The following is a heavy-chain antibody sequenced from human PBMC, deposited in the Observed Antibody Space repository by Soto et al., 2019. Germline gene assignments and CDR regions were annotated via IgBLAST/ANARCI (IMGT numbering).Heavy chain of an antibody. CDR1: GFTFSSYS. CDR3: ARATRIAARPITFMDV. Sequence: PGGSLRLSCAASGFTFSSYSMNWVRQAPGKGLEWVSSISSSSYIYFADSVKGRFTISRDNAKNSLYLQMNSLRAEDTAVYYCARATRIAARPITFMDVWGQGTTVTVSS. V-gene: IGHV3-21*01. J-gene: IGHJ6*02. CDR2: ISSSSYI. D-gene: IGHD6-6*01.